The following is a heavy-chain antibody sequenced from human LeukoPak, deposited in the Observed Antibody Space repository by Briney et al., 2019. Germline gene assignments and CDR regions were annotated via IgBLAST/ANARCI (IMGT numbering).Heavy chain of an antibody. CDR3: ARGEYCSSTSCLKDAFDI. Sequence: GGSLRLSCIGSTFTFSDYGMHWVRQAPGKGLEWVAFIRYDGTKTYYADSARGRFTISRDNSKNTLYLQMNSLRAEDTAVYYCARGEYCSSTSCLKDAFDIWGQGTMVTVSS. CDR1: TFTFSDYG. CDR2: IRYDGTKT. D-gene: IGHD2-2*01. V-gene: IGHV3-30*02. J-gene: IGHJ3*02.